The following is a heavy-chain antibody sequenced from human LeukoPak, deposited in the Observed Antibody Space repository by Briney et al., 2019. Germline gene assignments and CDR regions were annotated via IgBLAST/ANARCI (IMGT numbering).Heavy chain of an antibody. CDR3: ARRAPLRSYPLGYYMDV. J-gene: IGHJ6*03. D-gene: IGHD6-6*01. CDR2: IYYSGST. V-gene: IGHV4-39*01. Sequence: SETLSLTCTVSGGSISSSSYYWGWIRQPPGKGLEWIGSIYYSGSTYYNPSLKSRVTISVDTSKNQFSLKLSSVTAADTAVYYCARRAPLRSYPLGYYMDVWGKGTTVTVSS. CDR1: GGSISSSSYY.